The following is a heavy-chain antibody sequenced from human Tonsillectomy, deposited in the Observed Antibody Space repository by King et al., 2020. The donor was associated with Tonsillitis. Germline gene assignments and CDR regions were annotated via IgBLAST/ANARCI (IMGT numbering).Heavy chain of an antibody. D-gene: IGHD4-23*01. CDR2: ISGSGGTT. CDR1: GFTFSSYA. Sequence: VQLVQSGGGLVQPGGSLRLSCAASGFTFSSYAMSWVRQAPGKGLEWVSDISGSGGTTYYADSVKGRFTISRDNSKNTLYLQMNSLRAEETAVYYCAKEPGGGSYGGNCPLDLWGRGTLVTVSS. CDR3: AKEPGGGSYGGNCPLDL. J-gene: IGHJ2*01. V-gene: IGHV3-23*04.